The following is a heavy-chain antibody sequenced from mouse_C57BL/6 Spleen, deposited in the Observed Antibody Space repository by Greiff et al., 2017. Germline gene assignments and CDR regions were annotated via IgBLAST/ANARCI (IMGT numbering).Heavy chain of an antibody. D-gene: IGHD1-1*01. CDR3: SREGNYGRSAY. V-gene: IGHV1-72*01. CDR1: GYTFTSYW. J-gene: IGHJ3*01. Sequence: QVQLQQPGAELVKPGASVKLSCKASGYTFTSYWMHWVKQRPGRGLEWIGRIDPNSGGTKYNEKFKSKAPLTVDKPSSPAYMQLSSLTPEDYAVYYCSREGNYGRSAYWGQGTLVTVSA. CDR2: IDPNSGGT.